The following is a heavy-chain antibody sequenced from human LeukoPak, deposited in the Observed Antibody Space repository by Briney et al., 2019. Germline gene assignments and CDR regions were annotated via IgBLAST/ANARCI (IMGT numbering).Heavy chain of an antibody. Sequence: GGSLRLSCAASGFTFSSYGMHWVRQAPGKGLEWVAFIRYDGSNKYYADSVKGRFTISRVNSKNTLYLQMNSLRAEDTAVYYCATWADDYYDSSGYYYPSLDYWGQGTLVTVSS. CDR1: GFTFSSYG. J-gene: IGHJ4*02. V-gene: IGHV3-30*02. CDR3: ATWADDYYDSSGYYYPSLDY. D-gene: IGHD3-22*01. CDR2: IRYDGSNK.